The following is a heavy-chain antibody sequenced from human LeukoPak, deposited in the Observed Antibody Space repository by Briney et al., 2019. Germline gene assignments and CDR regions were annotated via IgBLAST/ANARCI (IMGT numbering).Heavy chain of an antibody. D-gene: IGHD3-10*01. CDR3: AREYGSGSSLDY. Sequence: PSETLSLTCTVSGGSISSYSWSWIRQPAGKGLEWIGHIYSSGSTNYNPSLKSRVTMSVDTSKNQFSLKLNSVTAADTAVYYCAREYGSGSSLDYWGGEPWSPSPQ. CDR2: IYSSGST. J-gene: IGHJ4*02. V-gene: IGHV4-4*07. CDR1: GGSISSYS.